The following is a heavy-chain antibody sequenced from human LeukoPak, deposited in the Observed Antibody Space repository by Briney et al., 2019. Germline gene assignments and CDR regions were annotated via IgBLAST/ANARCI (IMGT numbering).Heavy chain of an antibody. J-gene: IGHJ4*02. V-gene: IGHV4-61*02. CDR2: ICASGST. CDR3: ARGLSNLEY. CDR1: GGSISSGSYC. D-gene: IGHD4-11*01. Sequence: SETLSLTCTVSGGSISSGSYCWSWIGQPAGKGLEWIGRICASGSTNYNPSLKSRVTISVDTSKNQFSMKLSSVTAADTAVYYCARGLSNLEYWGQGTLVTVSS.